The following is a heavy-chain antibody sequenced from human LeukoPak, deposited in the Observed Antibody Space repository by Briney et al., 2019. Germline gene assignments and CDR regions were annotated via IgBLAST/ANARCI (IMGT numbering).Heavy chain of an antibody. Sequence: ASVKVSCKASGYTFTGYYMHWVRQAPGQGLEWMGWIHPDSGGTNYAHKFQGRVTMTRDTSISTAYMELSSLRSDDTAVYYCARVLIMHKANDAFDIWGQGTMVTVSS. CDR1: GYTFTGYY. D-gene: IGHD3-10*01. V-gene: IGHV1-2*02. CDR3: ARVLIMHKANDAFDI. J-gene: IGHJ3*02. CDR2: IHPDSGGT.